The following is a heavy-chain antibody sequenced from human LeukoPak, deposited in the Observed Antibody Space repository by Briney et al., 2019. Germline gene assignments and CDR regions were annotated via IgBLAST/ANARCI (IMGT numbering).Heavy chain of an antibody. J-gene: IGHJ4*02. D-gene: IGHD6-13*01. Sequence: SETLSLTCTVSGGSVSSGSSYWSWIRQPPGKGLEWIAYIYYSGSTNYNPSLKSRVTISVDRSKNQFSLKLTSVTAADTAVYYCATRIAAAGTGSYFDYWGQGTLVTVSS. V-gene: IGHV4-61*01. CDR3: ATRIAAAGTGSYFDY. CDR1: GGSVSSGSSY. CDR2: IYYSGST.